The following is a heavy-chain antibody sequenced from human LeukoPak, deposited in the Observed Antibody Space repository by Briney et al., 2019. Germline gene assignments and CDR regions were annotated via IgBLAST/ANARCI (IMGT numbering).Heavy chain of an antibody. CDR1: GGTFSSYA. CDR3: ASLDTAMGDAFDI. V-gene: IGHV1-69*06. J-gene: IGHJ3*02. Sequence: GASVKVSCTASGGTFSSYAISWVRQAPGQGLEWMGGIIPIFGTANYAQKFQGRVTITADKSTSTAYMELSSLRSEDTAVYYCASLDTAMGDAFDIWGQGTMVTVSS. D-gene: IGHD5-18*01. CDR2: IIPIFGTA.